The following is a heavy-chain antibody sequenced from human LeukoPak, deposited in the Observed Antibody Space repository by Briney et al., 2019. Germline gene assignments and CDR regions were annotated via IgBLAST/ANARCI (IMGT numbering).Heavy chain of an antibody. J-gene: IGHJ4*02. CDR2: INAGNGNT. CDR3: ARGPDSYGHFDY. D-gene: IGHD5-18*01. CDR1: GYTFTSYA. V-gene: IGHV1-3*03. Sequence: ASVKVSCKASGYTFTSYAMHWVRQAPGQRLEWMGWINAGNGNTKYSQEFQGRVTITRDTSASTAYMELSSLRSEDMAVYYCARGPDSYGHFDYWGQGTLVTVSS.